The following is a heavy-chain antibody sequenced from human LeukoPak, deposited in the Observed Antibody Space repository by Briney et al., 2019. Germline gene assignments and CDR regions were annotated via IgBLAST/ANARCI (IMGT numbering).Heavy chain of an antibody. D-gene: IGHD6-19*01. V-gene: IGHV4-59*07. CDR1: GVSISSYY. Sequence: SDTLSLTCTVSGVSISSYYWSWIRQPPGKGLEWIGCIYYTGSTNYNPSLKNRVTISVDTSKNQFSLKLSSVTAADTAVYYCATGRAYSSVDYWGQGTLVTVSS. J-gene: IGHJ4*02. CDR2: IYYTGST. CDR3: ATGRAYSSVDY.